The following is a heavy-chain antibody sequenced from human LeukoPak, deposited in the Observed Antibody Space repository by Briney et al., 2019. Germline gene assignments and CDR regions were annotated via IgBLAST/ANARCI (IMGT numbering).Heavy chain of an antibody. D-gene: IGHD3-10*01. Sequence: ASVKVSCKASGYTFTSYYMHWVRQAPGQGLEWMGIINPSGGSTSYAQKFQGRVTMTRDTSTSTVYMELSSLRSEDTAVYYCARESNEVSGSSYYYYYYMDVWGKGTTVTVSS. CDR3: ARESNEVSGSSYYYYYYMDV. CDR1: GYTFTSYY. J-gene: IGHJ6*03. V-gene: IGHV1-46*01. CDR2: INPSGGST.